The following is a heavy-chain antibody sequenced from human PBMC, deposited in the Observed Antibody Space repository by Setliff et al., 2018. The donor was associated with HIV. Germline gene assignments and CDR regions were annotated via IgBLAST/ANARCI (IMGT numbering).Heavy chain of an antibody. CDR1: GGTFSSYG. J-gene: IGHJ2*01. V-gene: IGHV1-69*05. D-gene: IGHD3-22*01. CDR2: IIPIFGTT. Sequence: SVKVSCKTSGGTFSSYGVSWVRRAPGQGLQWMGGIIPIFGTTDYTQRFQGRVTITTDEPATTVYMELGSLRSDDTAVYYCARGRRSDYYDSNGYLYYYFDLWGRGTLVTVSS. CDR3: ARGRRSDYYDSNGYLYYYFDL.